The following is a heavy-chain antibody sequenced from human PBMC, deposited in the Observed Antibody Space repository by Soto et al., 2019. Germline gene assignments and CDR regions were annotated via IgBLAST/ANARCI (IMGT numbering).Heavy chain of an antibody. J-gene: IGHJ6*02. CDR1: GFTFSSYS. V-gene: IGHV3-21*01. CDR3: AVGYYDSSGYYSRYYYGMDV. Sequence: VGSLRLSCAASGFTFSSYSMNWVRQAPGKGLEWVSSISSSSSYIYYADSVKGRFTISRDNAKNSLYLQMNSLRAEDTAVYYCAVGYYDSSGYYSRYYYGMDVWGQGTTVTVSS. D-gene: IGHD3-22*01. CDR2: ISSSSSYI.